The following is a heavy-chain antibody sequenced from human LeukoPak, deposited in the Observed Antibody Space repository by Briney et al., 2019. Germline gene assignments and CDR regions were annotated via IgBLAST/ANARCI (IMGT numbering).Heavy chain of an antibody. V-gene: IGHV4-39*07. J-gene: IGHJ6*03. Sequence: SETLSLTCTVSGDSITSGIHYWSWFRQPPGKGLEWIGSIYYSGSTYYNPSLKSRVTISVDTSKNQFSLKLSSVTAADTAVYYCARGDCSGGSCPYYYMDVWGKGTTVTVSS. CDR1: GDSITSGIHY. CDR3: ARGDCSGGSCPYYYMDV. D-gene: IGHD2-15*01. CDR2: IYYSGST.